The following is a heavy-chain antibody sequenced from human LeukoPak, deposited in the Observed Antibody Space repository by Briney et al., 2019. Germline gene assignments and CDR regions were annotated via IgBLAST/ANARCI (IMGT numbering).Heavy chain of an antibody. CDR1: GFTFSSYA. D-gene: IGHD3-22*01. V-gene: IGHV3-23*01. J-gene: IGHJ4*02. Sequence: PGGSLRLSCAASGFTFSSYAMSWVCQAPGKGLEWVSAISGSGGSTYYADSVKGRFTIYRDNSKNTLYLQMNSLRAEDTAVYYCAKVPYYYDSSGYYPFEYWGQGTLVTVSS. CDR2: ISGSGGST. CDR3: AKVPYYYDSSGYYPFEY.